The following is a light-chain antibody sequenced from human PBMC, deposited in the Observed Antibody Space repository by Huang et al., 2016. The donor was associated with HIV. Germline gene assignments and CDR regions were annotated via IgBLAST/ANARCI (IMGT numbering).Light chain of an antibody. V-gene: IGKV2-28*01. Sequence: DIVMTQSPLSLPVTPGEPASISCRSSQSLLHSNGYNDLDWYLQKPGQSPQLLISLGSNRASGVPDRVSGSGSGTDFTLKISRVEAEDVGVYYCLQAIQIPPTFGQGTKLEIK. J-gene: IGKJ2*01. CDR3: LQAIQIPPT. CDR2: LGS. CDR1: QSLLHSNGYND.